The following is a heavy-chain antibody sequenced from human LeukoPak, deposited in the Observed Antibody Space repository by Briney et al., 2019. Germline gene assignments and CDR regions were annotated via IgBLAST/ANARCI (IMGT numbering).Heavy chain of an antibody. J-gene: IGHJ3*02. CDR3: AARGFRGAFDI. CDR2: INACNGNT. CDR1: GYTFTSYA. V-gene: IGHV1-3*01. Sequence: ASVKVSCKASGYTFTSYAMHWVRQAPGQRLEWMGWINACNGNTKYSQKFQGRVTITRDTSASTAYMELSSLRSEDTAVYYCAARGFRGAFDIWGQGTMVTVSS. D-gene: IGHD2-21*01.